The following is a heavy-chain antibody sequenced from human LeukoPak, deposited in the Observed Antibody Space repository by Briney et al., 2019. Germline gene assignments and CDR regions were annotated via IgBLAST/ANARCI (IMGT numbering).Heavy chain of an antibody. CDR2: IYHSGST. V-gene: IGHV4-38-2*02. J-gene: IGHJ4*02. D-gene: IGHD3-22*01. CDR3: ARDLSGDYDSSEIDY. Sequence: SETLSLTCTVSGYSISSGYYWGWIRQPPGKGLEWIGSIYHSGSTYYNPSLKSRVTISVDTSKNQFSLKLSSVTSADTAVYYCARDLSGDYDSSEIDYWGQGTLVTVSS. CDR1: GYSISSGYY.